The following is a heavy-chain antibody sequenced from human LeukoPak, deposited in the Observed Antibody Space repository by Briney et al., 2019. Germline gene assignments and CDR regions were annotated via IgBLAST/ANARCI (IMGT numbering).Heavy chain of an antibody. V-gene: IGHV1-2*02. Sequence: GASVKVSCKASGYTFTGYYMHWVRQAPGQGLEWMGWINPNSGGTNYAQKFQGRVTMTRDTSISTAYMELSRLRSDDTAVYYCATDPKYQWELTFDYWGQGTLVTVSS. D-gene: IGHD1-26*01. CDR2: INPNSGGT. J-gene: IGHJ4*02. CDR3: ATDPKYQWELTFDY. CDR1: GYTFTGYY.